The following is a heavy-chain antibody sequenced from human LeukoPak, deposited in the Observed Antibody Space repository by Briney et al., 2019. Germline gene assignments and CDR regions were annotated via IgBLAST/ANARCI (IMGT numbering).Heavy chain of an antibody. D-gene: IGHD2-15*01. V-gene: IGHV3-30*04. Sequence: RPGGSLRLSCAASGFIFSNYAMHWVRQAPGKGLEWVALISSDGSKIYYADSVKGRFTISRDNSRNTLYLQMNSLRAEDSAVYYCARGLHRRCSGGICYQPFDYWGQGTLVTVSS. CDR3: ARGLHRRCSGGICYQPFDY. CDR2: ISSDGSKI. CDR1: GFIFSNYA. J-gene: IGHJ4*02.